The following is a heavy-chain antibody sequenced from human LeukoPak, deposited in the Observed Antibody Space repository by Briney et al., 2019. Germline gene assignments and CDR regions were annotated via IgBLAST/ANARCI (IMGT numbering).Heavy chain of an antibody. CDR1: GFTFSSYW. CDR2: IKQDGSEQ. V-gene: IGHV3-7*05. CDR3: ATRALTAARSVFDY. Sequence: GGSLSLSCAASGFTFSSYWMTWVRQAPGKGLEWVANIKQDGSEQYYVDSVKGRFTISRDNAKNSLYLQMNSLRVEDTAVYHCATRALTAARSVFDYWGQGTLVTVSS. D-gene: IGHD6-6*01. J-gene: IGHJ4*02.